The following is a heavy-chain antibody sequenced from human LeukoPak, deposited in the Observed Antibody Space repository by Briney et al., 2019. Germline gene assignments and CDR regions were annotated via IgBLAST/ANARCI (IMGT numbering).Heavy chain of an antibody. CDR2: INHSGDT. CDR1: DGSFSGYY. Sequence: SETLSLTCAVYDGSFSGYYWIWIRQPPGKGLEWIGDINHSGDTSYNPSLKSRVTISVDTSKNQFSLKLSSVTAADTAVYYCASLEMATISSYFDYWGQGTLVTVSS. CDR3: ASLEMATISSYFDY. D-gene: IGHD5-24*01. V-gene: IGHV4-34*01. J-gene: IGHJ4*02.